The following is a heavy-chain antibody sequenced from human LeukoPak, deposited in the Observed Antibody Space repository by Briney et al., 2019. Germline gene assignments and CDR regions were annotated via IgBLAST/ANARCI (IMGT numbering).Heavy chain of an antibody. D-gene: IGHD3-22*01. CDR1: GGSFSGYY. CDR3: ARHQPYYYYDSSGYRHAFDI. Sequence: SETLSLTCAVYGGSFSGYYWSWIRQPPGKGLEWIGEINHSGSTNYNPSLKSRVTISVDTSKNQFSLKLSSVTAADTAVYYCARHQPYYYYDSSGYRHAFDIWGQGTMVTVSS. V-gene: IGHV4-34*01. CDR2: INHSGST. J-gene: IGHJ3*02.